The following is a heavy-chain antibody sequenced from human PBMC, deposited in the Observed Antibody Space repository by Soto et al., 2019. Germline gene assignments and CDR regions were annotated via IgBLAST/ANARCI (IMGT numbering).Heavy chain of an antibody. D-gene: IGHD3-22*01. CDR2: IYYSGST. V-gene: IGHV4-59*01. Sequence: SETLSLTCTVSGGSISSYYWSWIRQPPGKGLEWIGYIYYSGSTNYNPSLKSRVTISVDTSKNQFSLKLSSVTAADTAVYYCARVLASYYYDSSGYYPTTYYYGMDVWGQGTTVTVSS. CDR1: GGSISSYY. CDR3: ARVLASYYYDSSGYYPTTYYYGMDV. J-gene: IGHJ6*02.